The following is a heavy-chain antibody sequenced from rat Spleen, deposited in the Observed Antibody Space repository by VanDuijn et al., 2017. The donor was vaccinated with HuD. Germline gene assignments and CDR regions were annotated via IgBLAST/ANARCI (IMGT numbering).Heavy chain of an antibody. CDR3: SRTMGITYDYFHY. Sequence: EVQLVESDGGLVQPGRSLKLSCAASGFTFSNYDMAWVRQAPTKGLEWVATINYDGSSTFYRDSVKGRFTISRDNAKSTLYLQMDSLRSEDTATYYCSRTMGITYDYFHYWGQGVMVTVSS. D-gene: IGHD1-9*01. J-gene: IGHJ2*01. CDR2: INYDGSST. V-gene: IGHV5-29*01. CDR1: GFTFSNYD.